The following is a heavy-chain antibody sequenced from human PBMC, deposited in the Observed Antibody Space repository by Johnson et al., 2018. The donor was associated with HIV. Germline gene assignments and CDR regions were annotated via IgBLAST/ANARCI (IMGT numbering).Heavy chain of an antibody. Sequence: VQLVESGGGVVQPGRSLRLSCAASKFTFNSYTLHWVRQAPGKGLVWVSRINADGRSTTYADSVKGRFTISRDNAQNTLYLQMNSLRAADTAVYYGASPQAGDYPQDDAFDFWGQGTMVTVSS. CDR1: KFTFNSYT. CDR3: ASPQAGDYPQDDAFDF. CDR2: INADGRST. D-gene: IGHD4-17*01. J-gene: IGHJ3*01. V-gene: IGHV3-74*02.